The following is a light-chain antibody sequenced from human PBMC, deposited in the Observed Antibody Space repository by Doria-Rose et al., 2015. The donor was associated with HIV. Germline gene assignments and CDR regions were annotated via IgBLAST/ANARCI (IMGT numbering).Light chain of an antibody. CDR1: QSLLYTSKNY. Sequence: DIRVTQSPESLGMSLGERATLNCKSNQSLLYTSKNYLAWYQQKLGQPPKWLIYWASTRQSGVPARFSGSGSGTDFTLTISSLEAEDVAVYYCQQYYGTPSFGPGTTVDIK. CDR3: QQYYGTPS. CDR2: WAS. J-gene: IGKJ3*01. V-gene: IGKV4-1*01.